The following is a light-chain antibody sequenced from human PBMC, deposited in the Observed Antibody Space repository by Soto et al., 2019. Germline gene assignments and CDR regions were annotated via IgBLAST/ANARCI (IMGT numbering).Light chain of an antibody. J-gene: IGLJ1*01. CDR3: CSYAGSSTSYV. CDR1: SRDGDGYNY. CDR2: EVS. V-gene: IGLV2-8*01. Sequence: QAVLTQPPSASGSPGQSVPLSCTGNSRDGDGYNYVSWYQQHPGKAPKLMIYEVSKRPSGVPDRFSGSKSGNTASLTISGLQAEDEADYSCCSYAGSSTSYVFGPGTKVTVL.